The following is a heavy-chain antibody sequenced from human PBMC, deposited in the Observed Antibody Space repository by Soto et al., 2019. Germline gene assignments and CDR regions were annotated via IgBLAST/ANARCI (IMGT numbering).Heavy chain of an antibody. Sequence: SETLSLTCAVYGGSFSGYYWSWIRQPPGKGLEWIGEINHSGSTNYNPSLKSRVTISVDTSKNQFSLKLSSVTAADTAVYYCARALVVPAAIRYFDYWGQGTLVTVSS. CDR3: ARALVVPAAIRYFDY. CDR1: GGSFSGYY. J-gene: IGHJ4*02. D-gene: IGHD2-2*02. CDR2: INHSGST. V-gene: IGHV4-34*01.